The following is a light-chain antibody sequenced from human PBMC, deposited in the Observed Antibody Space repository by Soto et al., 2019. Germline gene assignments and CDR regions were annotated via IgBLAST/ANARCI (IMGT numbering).Light chain of an antibody. J-gene: IGKJ1*01. CDR3: QQYNNWPPWT. CDR1: QSVGKN. Sequence: EVVMTQSPAALSVSPGERVTLSCRASQSVGKNLAWYQLRPGQGPRLLIYAASDRATDIPVRFSGSGSGTEFTLTISGLQSGDSAVYYCQQYNNWPPWTFGRGTKVEI. V-gene: IGKV3-15*01. CDR2: AAS.